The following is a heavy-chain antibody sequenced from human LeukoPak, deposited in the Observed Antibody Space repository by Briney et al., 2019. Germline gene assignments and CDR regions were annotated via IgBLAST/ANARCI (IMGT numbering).Heavy chain of an antibody. J-gene: IGHJ3*01. Sequence: SETLSLTCTVAGVSISSYYWSWVRQPPGKGLEWLGNIFYTGSTKYNPSLKSRVTISVDTSKNQFSLKLSSVTAADTAMYYCARSVHYYYDSASYGAAFDVWGQGTLVTVSS. CDR3: ARSVHYYYDSASYGAAFDV. CDR1: GVSISSYY. CDR2: IFYTGST. D-gene: IGHD3-22*01. V-gene: IGHV4-59*01.